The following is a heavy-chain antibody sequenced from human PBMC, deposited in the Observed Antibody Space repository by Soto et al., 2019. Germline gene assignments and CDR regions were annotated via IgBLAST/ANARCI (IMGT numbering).Heavy chain of an antibody. CDR2: ISSSGSTI. CDR3: AREGARDCSGGSCYVFSFDY. D-gene: IGHD2-15*01. CDR1: XFTXSXYY. Sequence: QVQLVXXGGXLVXXXXXLRXXCAAXXFTXSXYYMSWXXQAPGXXXXXXXXISSSGSTIYYADSVKGRFTISRDNAKNSLYLQXNXXXAXXXAVYYCAREGARDCSGGSCYVFSFDYWGQGTLVTVXS. J-gene: IGHJ4*02. V-gene: IGHV3-11*01.